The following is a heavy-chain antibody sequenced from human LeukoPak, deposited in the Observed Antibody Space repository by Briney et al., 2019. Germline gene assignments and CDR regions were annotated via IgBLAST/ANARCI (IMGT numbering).Heavy chain of an antibody. Sequence: PSETLSLTCAVSGGSISSGGYSWSWIRQPPGKGLEWIGYIYYSGSTYYNPSLKSRVTISIDTSKNQFYLKLSSMTAADTAVYYCARESYYFDNNCRTVDYWGQGALLTVSS. J-gene: IGHJ4*02. V-gene: IGHV4-31*11. D-gene: IGHD3-22*01. CDR2: IYYSGST. CDR3: ARESYYFDNNCRTVDY. CDR1: GGSISSGGYS.